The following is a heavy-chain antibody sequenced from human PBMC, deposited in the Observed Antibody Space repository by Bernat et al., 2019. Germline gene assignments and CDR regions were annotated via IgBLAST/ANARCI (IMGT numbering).Heavy chain of an antibody. D-gene: IGHD6-19*01. CDR2: IIPIFGTA. CDR1: GGTFSSYA. CDR3: ARGSSLAGAGGGYTWFDP. J-gene: IGHJ5*02. V-gene: IGHV1-69*01. Sequence: QVQLVQSGAEVKKPGSSVKVSCKASGGTFSSYAISWVRQAPGQGLEWMGGIIPIFGTANYAQKFQGRVTITADESTSTAYMELSSLRSEDTAVYYCARGSSLAGAGGGYTWFDPWGQGTLVTVSS.